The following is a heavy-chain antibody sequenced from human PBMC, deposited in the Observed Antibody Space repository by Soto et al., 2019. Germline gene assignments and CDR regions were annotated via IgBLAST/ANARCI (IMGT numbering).Heavy chain of an antibody. V-gene: IGHV4-30-4*01. D-gene: IGHD2-21*02. CDR1: GGSISSGDYY. CDR2: IHHSGST. J-gene: IGHJ4*02. CDR3: ARDFKAGGDTWAFDH. Sequence: SETLSLTCTVSGGSISSGDYYWSWIRQPPGKGLEWIGDIHHSGSTIYNPSLKSRVTISMDKSKNQVSLELTSVTTADTAVYYCARDFKAGGDTWAFDHWGQGALVTVSS.